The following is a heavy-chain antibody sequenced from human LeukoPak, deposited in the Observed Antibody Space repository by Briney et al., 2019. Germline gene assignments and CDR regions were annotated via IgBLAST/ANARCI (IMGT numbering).Heavy chain of an antibody. CDR3: ARGRRYAKQRSYYYGMDV. D-gene: IGHD2-2*01. J-gene: IGHJ6*02. CDR2: TRNKANSYTT. V-gene: IGHV3-72*01. CDR1: GFTFSDHY. Sequence: GGSLRLSCAASGFTFSDHYMDWVRQAPGKGLEWVGRTRNKANSYTTEYAASVKGRFTISRDDSKNSLYLQMNSLKTEDTAVYYCARGRRYAKQRSYYYGMDVWGQGTTVTVSS.